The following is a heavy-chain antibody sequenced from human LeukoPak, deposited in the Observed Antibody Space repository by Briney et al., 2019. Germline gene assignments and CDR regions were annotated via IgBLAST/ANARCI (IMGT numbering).Heavy chain of an antibody. CDR1: GFTFDDYA. V-gene: IGHV3-9*03. CDR3: AKSPYDSSGYLDY. Sequence: GRSLRLSCAASGFTFDDYAMHLVRQAPGKGLEWVSGISWNSGSIGYADSVKGRFTISRDNAKNSLYLQMNSLRAEDMALYYCAKSPYDSSGYLDYWGQGTLVTVX. J-gene: IGHJ4*02. D-gene: IGHD3-22*01. CDR2: ISWNSGSI.